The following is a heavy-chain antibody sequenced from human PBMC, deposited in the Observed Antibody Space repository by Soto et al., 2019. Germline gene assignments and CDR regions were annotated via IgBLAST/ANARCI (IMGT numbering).Heavy chain of an antibody. Sequence: SETLSLTCTVPGGSTSSSSYYWGWIRQPPGKGLEWIGSIYYSGSTYYNPSLKSRVTISVDTSKNQFSLKLSSVTAADTAVYYCARRRGARSTTNWFDPWGQGTLVTVSS. V-gene: IGHV4-39*01. D-gene: IGHD5-12*01. CDR3: ARRRGARSTTNWFDP. CDR2: IYYSGST. CDR1: GGSTSSSSYY. J-gene: IGHJ5*02.